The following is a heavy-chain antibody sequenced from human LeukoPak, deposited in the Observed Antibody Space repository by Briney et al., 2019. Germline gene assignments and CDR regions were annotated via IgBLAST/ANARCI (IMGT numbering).Heavy chain of an antibody. CDR3: ARGVTAGVDF. V-gene: IGHV1-8*01. J-gene: IGHJ4*02. CDR1: GYTFTTYD. Sequence: ASVKLSCKASGYTFTTYDINWVRQATGQGLEWMGWMSPNSGNTGYAQKFQGRATMTRDTSINTAYMELSSLTSEDTAVYFCARGVTAGVDFWGQGTLVTVSS. CDR2: MSPNSGNT. D-gene: IGHD6-25*01.